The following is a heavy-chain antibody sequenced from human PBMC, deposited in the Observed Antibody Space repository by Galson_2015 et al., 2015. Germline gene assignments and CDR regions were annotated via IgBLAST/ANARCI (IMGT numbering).Heavy chain of an antibody. V-gene: IGHV3-23*01. D-gene: IGHD5-12*01. CDR1: GFTFSCYA. J-gene: IGHJ4*02. Sequence: SLRLSCAASGFTFSCYAMSWVRQAPGEGLEWVSAISGSGGSTYYADSVKGRFTISRDNSKNTLYLQMNSLRAEDTAVYYCAKPAVDRGMFDYWGQGTLVTVSS. CDR2: ISGSGGST. CDR3: AKPAVDRGMFDY.